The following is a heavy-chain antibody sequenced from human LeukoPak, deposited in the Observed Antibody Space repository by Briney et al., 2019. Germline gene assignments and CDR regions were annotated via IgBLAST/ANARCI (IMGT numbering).Heavy chain of an antibody. CDR1: GFTFSTYA. J-gene: IGHJ4*02. CDR3: AKGGRGSYRFDYFDF. V-gene: IGHV3-23*01. CDR2: ISGGGDNT. Sequence: GGSLRLSCAASGFTFSTYAMNWARRAPGKGLEWVSVISGGGDNTYYADSVKGRFTISRDNSKNTLYLQMNSLRAEDTALYYCAKGGRGSYRFDYFDFWGQGTLVTVSS. D-gene: IGHD1-26*01.